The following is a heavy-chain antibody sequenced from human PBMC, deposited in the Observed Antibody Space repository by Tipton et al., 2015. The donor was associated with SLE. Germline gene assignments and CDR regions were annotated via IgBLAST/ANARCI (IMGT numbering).Heavy chain of an antibody. J-gene: IGHJ1*01. D-gene: IGHD6-13*01. Sequence: LRLSCIVSGYSISSGSYYWSWIRQPAGKGLEWIGRIYTSGSTNYNPSLKSRVTISVDTSKNQFSLKLSSVTAADTAVYYCAREGSSCLFQHWGQGTLVTVSS. V-gene: IGHV4-61*02. CDR3: AREGSSCLFQH. CDR1: GYSISSGSYY. CDR2: IYTSGST.